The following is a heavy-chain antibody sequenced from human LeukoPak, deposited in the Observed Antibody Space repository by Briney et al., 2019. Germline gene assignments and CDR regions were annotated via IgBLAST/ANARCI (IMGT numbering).Heavy chain of an antibody. CDR1: GYTFTSYG. CDR3: ARVSSYCSGGSCYSGWFDP. V-gene: IGHV1-18*01. D-gene: IGHD2-15*01. J-gene: IGHJ5*02. Sequence: ASVKVSCKASGYTFTSYGISWVRQAPGQGLEWMGWISAYNGNTNYAQKLQGRVTMTTDTSTSTAYMELRSLRSDDTAVYYCARVSSYCSGGSCYSGWFDPWGQGTLVTVSS. CDR2: ISAYNGNT.